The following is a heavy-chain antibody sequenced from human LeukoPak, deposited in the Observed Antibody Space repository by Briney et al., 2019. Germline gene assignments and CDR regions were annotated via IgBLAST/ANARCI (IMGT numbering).Heavy chain of an antibody. J-gene: IGHJ5*02. Sequence: PGGSLRLSCAASGFTFSSYGMHWVRQAPGKGLEWVAFIRYDGSNKYYADSVKGRFTISRDNSKNTLYLQMNSLRAEDTAVYYCARDLRVSSGWYVDWFDPWGQGTLVTVSS. CDR2: IRYDGSNK. V-gene: IGHV3-30*02. CDR1: GFTFSSYG. CDR3: ARDLRVSSGWYVDWFDP. D-gene: IGHD6-19*01.